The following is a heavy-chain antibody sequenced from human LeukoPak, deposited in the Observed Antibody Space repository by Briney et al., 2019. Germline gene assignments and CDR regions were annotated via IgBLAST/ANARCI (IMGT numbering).Heavy chain of an antibody. V-gene: IGHV3-15*07. J-gene: IGHJ5*02. Sequence: PGGSLRHSCAACGFTLSNAWMNWVRQAPGKGGEGGGRIKSKTDGGTTDYGARVKGRFTISRDDSKNTLYLQMNSLKTEATAVHYCTTDPKRIAAAGTEVPLSGSWGQGNLVTVSS. CDR1: GFTLSNAW. CDR2: IKSKTDGGTT. CDR3: TTDPKRIAAAGTEVPLSGS. D-gene: IGHD6-13*01.